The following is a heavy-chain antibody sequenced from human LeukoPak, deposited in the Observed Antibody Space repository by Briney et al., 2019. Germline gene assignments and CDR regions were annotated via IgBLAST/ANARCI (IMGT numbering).Heavy chain of an antibody. CDR3: ARDPAAYGDYPIDY. D-gene: IGHD4-17*01. CDR1: GYSISSGYY. Sequence: KPSETLSLTCAVSGYSISSGYYWGWIRQPPGKGLEWIGSIYHSGSTYYNPSLNSRVTISLDTSKNQFSLKLSSVNAADTAVYYCARDPAAYGDYPIDYWGQGTLVTVSS. V-gene: IGHV4-38-2*02. J-gene: IGHJ4*02. CDR2: IYHSGST.